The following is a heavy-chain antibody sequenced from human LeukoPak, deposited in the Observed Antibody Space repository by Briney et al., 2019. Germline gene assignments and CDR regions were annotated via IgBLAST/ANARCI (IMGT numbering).Heavy chain of an antibody. CDR1: GGSFSGCF. Sequence: PSETLSLTCAVYGGSFSGCFWSWIRQSPGKGLEWIGEVNHNGSNYNPSLKSRVTISVDTSKNQFSLKLSSVTAADTAVYYCGRSEDAFDIWGQGTMVTVSS. V-gene: IGHV4-34*01. CDR3: GRSEDAFDI. CDR2: VNHNGS. J-gene: IGHJ3*02.